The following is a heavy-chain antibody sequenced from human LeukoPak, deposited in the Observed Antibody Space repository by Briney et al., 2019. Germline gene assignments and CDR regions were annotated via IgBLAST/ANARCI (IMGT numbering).Heavy chain of an antibody. J-gene: IGHJ3*02. V-gene: IGHV3-48*01. D-gene: IGHD6-19*01. CDR2: ISSSSTTK. CDR3: AKIISRGSGWPDAFDI. CDR1: GFTFSAYD. Sequence: GGSLRLSCAASGFTFSAYDMNWVRQAPGKGLKWLSYISSSSTTKYHADSVKGRFTISRDNSKNTLYLQMNSLRAEDTAVYYCAKIISRGSGWPDAFDIWGQGTMVTVSS.